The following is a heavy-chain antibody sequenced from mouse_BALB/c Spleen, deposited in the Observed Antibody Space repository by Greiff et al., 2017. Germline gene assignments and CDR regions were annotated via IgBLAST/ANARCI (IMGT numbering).Heavy chain of an antibody. CDR1: GFNIKDYY. V-gene: IGHV14-3*02. D-gene: IGHD1-1*01. J-gene: IGHJ2*01. Sequence: VQLQQSGAELVRSGASVKLSCTASGFNIKDYYMHWVKQRPEQGLEWIGRIDPANGNTKYDPKFQGKATITADTSSNTAYLQLSSLTSEDTAVYYCARGGLRGYFDYWGQGTTLTVSS. CDR3: ARGGLRGYFDY. CDR2: IDPANGNT.